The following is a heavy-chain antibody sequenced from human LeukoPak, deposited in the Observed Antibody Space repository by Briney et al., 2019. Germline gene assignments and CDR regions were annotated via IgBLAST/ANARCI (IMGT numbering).Heavy chain of an antibody. Sequence: GGSLRLSCAASGFTFSGYAMTWVRQAPGKGLEWVSTVSAGGGSTYYADSVKGRFTISRDNPKNTLHLQMNSLRAEDTAVYYCARDFRRESLYSGYGRDYWGQGALVTVSS. D-gene: IGHD5-12*01. CDR2: VSAGGGST. V-gene: IGHV3-23*01. J-gene: IGHJ4*02. CDR1: GFTFSGYA. CDR3: ARDFRRESLYSGYGRDY.